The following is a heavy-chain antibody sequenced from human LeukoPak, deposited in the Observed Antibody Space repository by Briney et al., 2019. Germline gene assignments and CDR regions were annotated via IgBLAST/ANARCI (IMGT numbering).Heavy chain of an antibody. Sequence: SESLSLTCTVSGGSISSYYWSWIRQPPGKGLEWIGYIYYSGSTNYNPSLKSRVTISVDTSKNQFSLKLSSVTAADTAVYYCAREVMVRGVMGYYYYYYMDVWGKGTTVTVSS. D-gene: IGHD3-10*01. CDR1: GGSISSYY. V-gene: IGHV4-59*01. CDR2: IYYSGST. J-gene: IGHJ6*03. CDR3: AREVMVRGVMGYYYYYYMDV.